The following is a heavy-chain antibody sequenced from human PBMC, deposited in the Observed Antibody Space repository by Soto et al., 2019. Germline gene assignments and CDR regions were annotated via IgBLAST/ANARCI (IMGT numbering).Heavy chain of an antibody. V-gene: IGHV1-69*13. CDR3: GRDREIFGVVTDANWFDP. J-gene: IGHJ5*02. Sequence: SVKVSCKASGGTFSSYAISWVRQAPGQGLEWMGGIIPIFGTANYAQKFQGRVTITADESTSTAYMELSSLRSEDTAVYYCGRDREIFGVVTDANWFDPWGQGTLVTVSS. D-gene: IGHD3-3*01. CDR2: IIPIFGTA. CDR1: GGTFSSYA.